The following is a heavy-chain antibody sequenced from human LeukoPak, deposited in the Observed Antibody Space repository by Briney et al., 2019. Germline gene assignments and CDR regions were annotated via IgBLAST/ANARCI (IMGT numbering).Heavy chain of an antibody. CDR1: GGTFSSYA. D-gene: IGHD5-12*01. CDR2: IIPILGIA. Sequence: SVKVSCKASGGTFSSYAISWVRQAPGQGLEWMGRIIPILGIANYAQKFQGRVTMTRDTSTSTVYMELSSLRSEDTAVYYCARDREASWFDPWGQGTLVTVSS. J-gene: IGHJ5*02. CDR3: ARDREASWFDP. V-gene: IGHV1-69*04.